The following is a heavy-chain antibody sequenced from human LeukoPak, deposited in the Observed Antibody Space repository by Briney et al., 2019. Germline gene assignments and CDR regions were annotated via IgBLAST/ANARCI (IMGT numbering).Heavy chain of an antibody. J-gene: IGHJ4*02. CDR3: TTDRYIIGYCSGGSCYPADY. V-gene: IGHV3-23*01. Sequence: GGSLRLSCAASGFTFSSHGMNWVRQAPGKGLEWVSGISDSGGSTYYADSVKGRFTISRDNSKNTLYLQMNSLRAEDTAVYYCTTDRYIIGYCSGGSCYPADYWGQGTLVTVSS. D-gene: IGHD2-15*01. CDR2: ISDSGGST. CDR1: GFTFSSHG.